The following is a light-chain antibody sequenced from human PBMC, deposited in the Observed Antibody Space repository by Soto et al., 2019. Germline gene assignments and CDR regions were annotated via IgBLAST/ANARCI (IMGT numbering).Light chain of an antibody. CDR3: QQSYSTPYT. CDR2: DKS. J-gene: IGKJ2*01. CDR1: QTIYTY. Sequence: DIQITQSPSALSASVGDRVTITCRASQTIYTYFSWYQLKPVRVPKLLIYDKSTLQSGVPSRFSGSGSWTDFTLTIHSLQPEDFATYYCQQSYSTPYTFGQGTKL. V-gene: IGKV1-39*01.